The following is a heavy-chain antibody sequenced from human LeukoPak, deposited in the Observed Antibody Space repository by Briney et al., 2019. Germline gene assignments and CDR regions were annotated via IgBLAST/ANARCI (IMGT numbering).Heavy chain of an antibody. D-gene: IGHD6-13*01. CDR3: ARASQWYSSSFYGMDV. CDR1: GFTFSSYA. Sequence: GGSLRLSCAASGFTFSSYAMSWVRQAPGKGLEWVSAISGSGGSTYYADSVKGRFTISRDNSKNTLYLQMNSLRAEDTAVYYCARASQWYSSSFYGMDVWGQGTTVTVSS. V-gene: IGHV3-23*01. CDR2: ISGSGGST. J-gene: IGHJ6*02.